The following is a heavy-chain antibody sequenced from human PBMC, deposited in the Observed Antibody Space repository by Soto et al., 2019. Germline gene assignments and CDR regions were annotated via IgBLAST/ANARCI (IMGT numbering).Heavy chain of an antibody. CDR2: IKKDGSVK. CDR3: AGGSGWLIDY. Sequence: EVQLVESGGGLVQPGGSLRLSCEASGFSFSSYWMNWVRQAPGKGLEWVAIIKKDGSVKYYVDSVKGRFTISRDNAKTSLYLQMNGPSAEDTAVYYCAGGSGWLIDYWGRGTLVTVSS. J-gene: IGHJ4*02. CDR1: GFSFSSYW. D-gene: IGHD6-19*01. V-gene: IGHV3-7*03.